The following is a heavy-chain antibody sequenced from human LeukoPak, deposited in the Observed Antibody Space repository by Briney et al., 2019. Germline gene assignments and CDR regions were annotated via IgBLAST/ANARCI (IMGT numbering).Heavy chain of an antibody. D-gene: IGHD3-16*02. Sequence: PGGSLRLSCAASGFTYSSYAMSWVRHAPGKGLELVSAISGSGGSTYYADSVKGRFTISRDNSKNTLYLQMNSLRAEDTAVYYCASPLLWGSYRTDYWGQGTLVTVSS. CDR2: ISGSGGST. V-gene: IGHV3-23*01. J-gene: IGHJ4*02. CDR1: GFTYSSYA. CDR3: ASPLLWGSYRTDY.